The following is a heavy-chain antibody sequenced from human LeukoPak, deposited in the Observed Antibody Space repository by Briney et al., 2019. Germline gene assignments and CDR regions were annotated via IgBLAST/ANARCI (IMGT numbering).Heavy chain of an antibody. Sequence: SETLSLTCTVSGGSISSYYWSWIRQPPGKGLEWIGYIYYSGSTNYNPSLKSRVTISVDTSKNQFSLKLSSVTAADTAVYYCARDLPGGGWFDPWGQGTLVTVSS. CDR2: IYYSGST. CDR1: GGSISSYY. D-gene: IGHD2-15*01. V-gene: IGHV4-59*01. CDR3: ARDLPGGGWFDP. J-gene: IGHJ5*02.